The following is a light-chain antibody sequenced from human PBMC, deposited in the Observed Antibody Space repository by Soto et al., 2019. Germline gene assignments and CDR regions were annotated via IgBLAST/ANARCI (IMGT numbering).Light chain of an antibody. CDR1: SSDVGGYNL. Sequence: QSALAHPASVSGSLGQAITISCTGTSSDVGGYNLVSWYQQHPGKAPKLMIYEVTKRPSGVSNRFSASKSGDTASLTISGLQAEDEADYYCCSYAGTSSYAFGTGTKVTVL. CDR3: CSYAGTSSYA. J-gene: IGLJ1*01. V-gene: IGLV2-23*02. CDR2: EVT.